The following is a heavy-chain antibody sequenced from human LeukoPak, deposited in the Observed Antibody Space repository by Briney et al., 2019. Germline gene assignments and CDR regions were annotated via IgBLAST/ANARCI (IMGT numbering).Heavy chain of an antibody. CDR3: AREGIALIGQYGMDV. CDR2: ISAYNGNT. J-gene: IGHJ6*02. Sequence: GASVKVSCKASGYTFTGYGISWVRQAPGQGLEWMGWISAYNGNTNYAQKLQGRVTMTTDTSTSTAYMELRSLRSDDTAVYYCAREGIALIGQYGMDVWGQGTTVTVSS. V-gene: IGHV1-18*01. D-gene: IGHD2-8*01. CDR1: GYTFTGYG.